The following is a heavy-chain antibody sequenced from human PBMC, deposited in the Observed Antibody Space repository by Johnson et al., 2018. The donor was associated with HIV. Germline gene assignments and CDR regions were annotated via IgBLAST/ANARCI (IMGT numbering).Heavy chain of an antibody. Sequence: VQLVESGGDLVQPGGSLRLSCTASGFTVSANYMSWVRQAPGKGLEWVSVIYSGGSTYYADSVEGRFTISRDNAKNSLYLQMNSLGVEDTALYYCVRDLSFDSIGYSHAFDMWGQGTMVTVSS. CDR2: IYSGGST. CDR1: GFTVSANY. V-gene: IGHV3-66*01. J-gene: IGHJ3*02. CDR3: VRDLSFDSIGYSHAFDM. D-gene: IGHD3-22*01.